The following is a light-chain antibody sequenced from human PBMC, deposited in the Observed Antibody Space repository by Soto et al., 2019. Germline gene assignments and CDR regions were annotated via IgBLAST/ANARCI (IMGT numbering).Light chain of an antibody. J-gene: IGLJ1*01. CDR1: TPNIGSNY. Sequence: QSGLTQPPSASGTPGQRVIISCSGKTPNIGSNYVYWYRHLPGTAPQLLIYRNNQRPSGVPDRFSGSKSRTSASLAISGLQAEDEADYFCQSYDSSLSGYVFGTGTKVTVL. V-gene: IGLV1-47*01. CDR3: QSYDSSLSGYV. CDR2: RNN.